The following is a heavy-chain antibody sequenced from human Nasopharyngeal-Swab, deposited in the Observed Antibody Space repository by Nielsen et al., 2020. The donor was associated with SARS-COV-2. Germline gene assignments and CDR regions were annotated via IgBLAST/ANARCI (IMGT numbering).Heavy chain of an antibody. CDR3: ARGGPGYCSSTSCYGNWFDP. CDR2: INPNSGGT. J-gene: IGHJ5*02. D-gene: IGHD2-2*01. Sequence: WVRQAPGQRLEWMGWINPNSGGTNYAQKFQGWVTMTRDTSISTAYMELSGLRSDDTAVYYCARGGPGYCSSTSCYGNWFDPWGQGTLVTVSS. V-gene: IGHV1-2*04.